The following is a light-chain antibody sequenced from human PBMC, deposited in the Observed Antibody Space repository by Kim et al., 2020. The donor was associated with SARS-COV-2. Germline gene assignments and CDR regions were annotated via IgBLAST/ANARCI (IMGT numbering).Light chain of an antibody. J-gene: IGLJ3*02. Sequence: QSVLTQPHSASGTPGQRVTISCSGSSSNIGSNYVYWYQQLPGTAPKLLIYRNNQRPSGVPDRFSGSKSGTSDSLAISGLRSEDEADYYCAAWDDSLSGWVFGGGTQLTVL. CDR1: SSNIGSNY. V-gene: IGLV1-47*01. CDR3: AAWDDSLSGWV. CDR2: RNN.